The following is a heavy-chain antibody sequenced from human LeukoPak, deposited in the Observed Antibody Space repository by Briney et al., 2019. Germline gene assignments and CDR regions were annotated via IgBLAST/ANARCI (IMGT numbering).Heavy chain of an antibody. Sequence: PGGSLRLSCAASGFTFSNYSMNWVRQAPGKGLEWVSSISSSSSYIYYTDSVKGRFTISRDNAKNSLYLQMNSLRAEDTAVYYCARDGSSSSWYPVDYYYGMDVWGQGTTVTVSS. V-gene: IGHV3-21*01. CDR1: GFTFSNYS. CDR3: ARDGSSSSWYPVDYYYGMDV. CDR2: ISSSSSYI. D-gene: IGHD6-13*01. J-gene: IGHJ6*02.